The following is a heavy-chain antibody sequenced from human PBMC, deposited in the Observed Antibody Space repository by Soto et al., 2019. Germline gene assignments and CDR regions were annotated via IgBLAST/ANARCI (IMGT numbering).Heavy chain of an antibody. CDR3: AREGGYCSGGSCFDY. J-gene: IGHJ4*02. Sequence: ASVKVSCKASGYTLIGYYMHWVRQAPGQGLEWMGWINPNSGGTNYAQKFQGWVTMTRDTSVSTAYMELSRLRSDDTAVYYCAREGGYCSGGSCFDYWGQGTLVTVSS. V-gene: IGHV1-2*04. D-gene: IGHD2-15*01. CDR1: GYTLIGYY. CDR2: INPNSGGT.